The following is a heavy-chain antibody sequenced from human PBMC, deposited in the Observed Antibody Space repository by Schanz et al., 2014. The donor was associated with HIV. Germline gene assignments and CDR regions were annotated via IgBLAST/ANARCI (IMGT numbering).Heavy chain of an antibody. D-gene: IGHD6-13*01. CDR3: AKEEQQLGGVGGYHFDY. Sequence: EVQLVESGGGLVQPGGSLRLSCVASGVTFSNYWMTWVRHVSGKGLEWVANIKQDGTEMYYVDSVKGRFTISRDNAKNSIYLQVSSLRAEDTAVYYCAKEEQQLGGVGGYHFDYWGQGTLVTVSS. J-gene: IGHJ4*02. CDR1: GVTFSNYW. CDR2: IKQDGTEM. V-gene: IGHV3-7*01.